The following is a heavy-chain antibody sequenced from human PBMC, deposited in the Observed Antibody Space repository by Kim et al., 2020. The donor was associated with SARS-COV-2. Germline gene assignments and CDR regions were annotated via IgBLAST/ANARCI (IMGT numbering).Heavy chain of an antibody. Sequence: SETLSLTCTVYGGSISGNNYYWVWMRQPPGKGLVWVGSISCSGSTYSNLNRQVRVTIYTYTTKYQLSLKPMTATATDADDCSCGRRLRSGLGASPYVFD. V-gene: IGHV4-39*01. CDR1: GGSISGNNYY. CDR2: ISCSGST. CDR3: GRRLRSGLGASPYVFD. J-gene: IGHJ4*01. D-gene: IGHD3-9*01.